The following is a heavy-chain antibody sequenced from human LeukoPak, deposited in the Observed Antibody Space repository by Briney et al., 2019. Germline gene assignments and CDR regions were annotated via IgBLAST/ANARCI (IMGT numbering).Heavy chain of an antibody. CDR3: AKGYSSSKNWFDP. D-gene: IGHD6-6*01. V-gene: IGHV3-23*01. J-gene: IGHJ5*02. CDR2: IIGSGGST. Sequence: GGSLRLSCAASGFTFSSYAMSWVRQAPGQGLEWVSAIIGSGGSTYYADSVKGRFTISRDNSKNTLYLQMNSLRAEDTAVYYCAKGYSSSKNWFDPWGQGTLVTVSS. CDR1: GFTFSSYA.